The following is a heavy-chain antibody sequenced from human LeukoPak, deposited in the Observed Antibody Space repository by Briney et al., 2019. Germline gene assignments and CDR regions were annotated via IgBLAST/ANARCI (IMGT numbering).Heavy chain of an antibody. V-gene: IGHV4-4*02. Sequence: ESGPGLVKPSGTLSLTCAVSGGSISSSNWWSWVRQPPGKGLEWIGEISHSGSTNYNPSLRSRVTISVDKSKNQLSLNLSSVTAADTAVYYCAREAVAGTLWFDPWGQGTLVTVSS. J-gene: IGHJ5*02. CDR3: AREAVAGTLWFDP. CDR2: ISHSGST. D-gene: IGHD6-19*01. CDR1: GGSISSSNW.